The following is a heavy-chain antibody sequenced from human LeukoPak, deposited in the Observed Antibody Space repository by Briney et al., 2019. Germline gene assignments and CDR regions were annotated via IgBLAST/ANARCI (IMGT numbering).Heavy chain of an antibody. J-gene: IGHJ6*03. D-gene: IGHD3-10*01. CDR3: AKSLTGGYYMDV. Sequence: GGSLRLSCAASGFTFSSYEMNWVRQAPGKGLEWVSYISSSGSTIYYADSVKGRFTISRDNAKNSLYLQMNSLRAEDTAVYYCAKSLTGGYYMDVWGKGTTVTVSS. V-gene: IGHV3-48*03. CDR1: GFTFSSYE. CDR2: ISSSGSTI.